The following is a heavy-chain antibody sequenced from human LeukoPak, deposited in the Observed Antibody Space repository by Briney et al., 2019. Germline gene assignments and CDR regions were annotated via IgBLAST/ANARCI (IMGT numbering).Heavy chain of an antibody. J-gene: IGHJ3*01. CDR1: GGSISSSRYY. CDR2: IYYSGRT. V-gene: IGHV4-39*01. D-gene: IGHD1-26*01. CDR3: ARHGLHSGSCLDVFDL. Sequence: SETLSLTCTVSGGSISSSRYYWGWIRQPPGKGLEWIGTIYYSGRTYYNPSLKSRVTISVDTSKNQFSLKLTSVTAADTAMYYCARHGLHSGSCLDVFDLWGQGTMVTVSS.